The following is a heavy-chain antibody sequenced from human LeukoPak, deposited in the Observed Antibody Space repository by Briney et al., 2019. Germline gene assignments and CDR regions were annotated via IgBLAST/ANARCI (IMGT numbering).Heavy chain of an antibody. D-gene: IGHD1-26*01. Sequence: SETLSLTCAVYGGSFSGYYWSWIRQPPEKGLEWIGEINHSGSTNYNPSLKSRVTISVDTSKNQFSLKLSSVTAADTAVYYCARGWGAAIEGNYYYYGMDVWGQGTTVTVSS. J-gene: IGHJ6*02. CDR3: ARGWGAAIEGNYYYYGMDV. CDR2: INHSGST. CDR1: GGSFSGYY. V-gene: IGHV4-34*01.